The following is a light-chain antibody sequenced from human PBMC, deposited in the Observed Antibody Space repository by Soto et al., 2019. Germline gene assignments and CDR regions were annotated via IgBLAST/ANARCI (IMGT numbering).Light chain of an antibody. Sequence: EIVLTQSPGTLSLSPGERATLSCRASQSVSSNLAWYQQKPGQAPRLLIYGASNRATGIPDRFSGSGSGTDFILTISRLEPEDFALYYCGQFVSSPPRTFGQGTKVDIK. V-gene: IGKV3-20*01. CDR1: QSVSSN. J-gene: IGKJ1*01. CDR3: GQFVSSPPRT. CDR2: GAS.